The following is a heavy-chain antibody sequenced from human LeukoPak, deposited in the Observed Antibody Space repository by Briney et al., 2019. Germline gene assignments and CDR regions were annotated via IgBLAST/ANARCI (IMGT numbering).Heavy chain of an antibody. CDR2: MYRSGST. Sequence: SETLSLTCSVSGYSISSAYYWGWIRQPPGKGLEWIGTMYRSGSTNYNPSLKSRVTISVDTSKNQFSLKLSSVTAADTAVYFCARGFRGDNFDYWGQGTLVTVSS. CDR3: ARGFRGDNFDY. CDR1: GYSISSAYY. D-gene: IGHD7-27*01. V-gene: IGHV4-38-2*02. J-gene: IGHJ4*02.